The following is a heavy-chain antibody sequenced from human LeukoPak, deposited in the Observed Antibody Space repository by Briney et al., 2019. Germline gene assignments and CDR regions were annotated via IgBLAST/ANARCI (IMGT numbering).Heavy chain of an antibody. V-gene: IGHV4-59*01. CDR3: ARATPQVNWFDP. Sequence: SETLSLTCTVSGGSISSYYWSWIRQPPGKGLEWIGYIYYSGSTNYNPSLKSRVTISVDTSKNQFSLKLSSVTAADTAVYYGARATPQVNWFDPWGQGTLVTVSS. CDR1: GGSISSYY. CDR2: IYYSGST. J-gene: IGHJ5*02.